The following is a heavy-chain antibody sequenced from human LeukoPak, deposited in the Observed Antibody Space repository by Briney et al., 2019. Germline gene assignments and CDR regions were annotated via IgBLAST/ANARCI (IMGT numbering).Heavy chain of an antibody. D-gene: IGHD1-26*01. V-gene: IGHV1-2*06. CDR2: SNPSTGGT. CDR1: GYTFTGYY. J-gene: IGHJ4*02. CDR3: ARDNDLRPIVGATTFPNEFDY. Sequence: GASVKVSCKPSGYTFTGYYLHWVRQAPGQGLECMGRSNPSTGGTNYAQNFQGTVTMTRDGSISTAYMELSRLTSDDTAVYYCARDNDLRPIVGATTFPNEFDYWGQGTLVTVSS.